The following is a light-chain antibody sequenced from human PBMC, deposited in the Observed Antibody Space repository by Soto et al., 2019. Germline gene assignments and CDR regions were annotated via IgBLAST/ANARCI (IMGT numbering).Light chain of an antibody. J-gene: IGKJ2*01. CDR1: QCVSSY. CDR2: DAS. Sequence: EIVLTQSPATLSLSPGQRATFSCTAIQCVSSYLAWHQQNPGQAPRLLIYDASNRATGIQARFSRSGSGTDSTLLISGLQPDGFAVYYCQQRRNWPSTLGQGTKLEIK. V-gene: IGKV3-11*01. CDR3: QQRRNWPST.